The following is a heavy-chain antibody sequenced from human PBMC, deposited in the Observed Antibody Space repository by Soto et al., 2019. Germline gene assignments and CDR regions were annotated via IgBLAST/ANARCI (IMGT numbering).Heavy chain of an antibody. CDR2: INPNSGGT. J-gene: IGHJ4*02. CDR1: GYTFTGYY. D-gene: IGHD6-19*01. Sequence: GASVKVSCKASGYTFTGYYMHWVRQAPGQGLEWMGWINPNSGGTNYAQKFRGWVTMTRDTSISTAYMELSRLRSDDTAVYYCAREARPIAVAARTGFGYWGQGTLVTVSS. CDR3: AREARPIAVAARTGFGY. V-gene: IGHV1-2*04.